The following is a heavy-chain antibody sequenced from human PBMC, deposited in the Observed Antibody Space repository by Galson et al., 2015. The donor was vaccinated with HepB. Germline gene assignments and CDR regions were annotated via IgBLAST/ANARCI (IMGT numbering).Heavy chain of an antibody. V-gene: IGHV2-5*02. CDR1: GLSLNTSGVG. D-gene: IGHD3-16*01. CDR2: IYWDANK. Sequence: PALVKPTRTVTLTCTLSGLSLNTSGVGVGWVRQLPGKALEWLALIYWDANKRYSPPLKTRLTITKDTSKDQVVLTMTNMDPVDTATFYCAHRLGAYFDSWGQGTLVTVPS. CDR3: AHRLGAYFDS. J-gene: IGHJ4*02.